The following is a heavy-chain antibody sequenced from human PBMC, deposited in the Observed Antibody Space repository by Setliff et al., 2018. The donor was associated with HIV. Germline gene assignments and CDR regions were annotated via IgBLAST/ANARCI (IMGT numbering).Heavy chain of an antibody. J-gene: IGHJ4*02. V-gene: IGHV3-23*01. CDR3: TKKGQKGQWLVDPYFDS. D-gene: IGHD6-19*01. CDR1: GFTFNNYA. Sequence: WGSLRLSCAVSGFTFNNYAMSWVRQPPGKGLEWVSVISGNGGSPNVADSVKSRFTITRDNSANNLYLQMISLRADATTVYYCTKKGQKGQWLVDPYFDSWGQGTLVTVSS. CDR2: ISGNGGSP.